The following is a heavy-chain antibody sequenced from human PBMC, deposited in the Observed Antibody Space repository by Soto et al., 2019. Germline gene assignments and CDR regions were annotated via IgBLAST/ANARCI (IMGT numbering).Heavy chain of an antibody. CDR1: GGTFSNYS. Sequence: QVQLVQSGAEVKKPGSSVKVSCKASGGTFSNYSINWVRQAPGQGLEWMGGSIPIFGTANYAQDRQGRVTHTANKSARTAHMELSSVSKADSAVYYCARPFHSCPVGGYVDLWGRGTLVTVSS. V-gene: IGHV1-69*06. CDR3: ARPFHSCPVGGYVDL. CDR2: SIPIFGTA. J-gene: IGHJ2*01. D-gene: IGHD1-26*01.